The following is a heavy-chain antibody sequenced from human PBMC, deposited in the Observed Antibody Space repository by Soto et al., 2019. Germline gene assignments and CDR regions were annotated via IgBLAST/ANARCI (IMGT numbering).Heavy chain of an antibody. Sequence: QVQLVESGGGVVQPGRSLRLSCAASGFTFSSYGMHWVRQAPGKGLEWVAVISYDGSNKYYADSVKGRFTISRDNSKNTLYLQMHSLRAEDTAVYYCAKVGSGSYRDAFDIWGQGTMVTVSS. CDR2: ISYDGSNK. V-gene: IGHV3-30*18. D-gene: IGHD3-10*01. CDR1: GFTFSSYG. J-gene: IGHJ3*02. CDR3: AKVGSGSYRDAFDI.